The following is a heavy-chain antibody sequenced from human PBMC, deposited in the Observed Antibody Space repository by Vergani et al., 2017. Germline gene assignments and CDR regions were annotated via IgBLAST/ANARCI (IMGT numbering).Heavy chain of an antibody. D-gene: IGHD6-13*01. CDR3: ARHRRISSSWFDY. Sequence: EVQLVQSGAEVKKPGASLRISCKGSGYSFTSYWISWVRQMPGKGLEWMGRIAPSDSYTNYSPSFQGHVTISADKSISTAYLQWSSLKASDTAMYYCARHRRISSSWFDYWGQGTLVTVSS. J-gene: IGHJ4*02. CDR1: GYSFTSYW. V-gene: IGHV5-10-1*01. CDR2: IAPSDSYT.